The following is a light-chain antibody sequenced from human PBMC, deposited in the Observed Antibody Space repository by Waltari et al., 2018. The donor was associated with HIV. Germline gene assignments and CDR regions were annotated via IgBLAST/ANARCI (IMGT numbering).Light chain of an antibody. V-gene: IGLV3-21*02. CDR1: NIGVRS. CDR2: DNR. J-gene: IGLJ2*01. Sequence: SYELTQPPSMSVAAGQAARLTCGGNNIGVRSVQWYQKRPGQAPVLVVYDNRDRPPGTPDRFSGSNSRNTATLTISRVEAGDEAEYYCQVWDNIGDRVVFGGGTKLTVL. CDR3: QVWDNIGDRVV.